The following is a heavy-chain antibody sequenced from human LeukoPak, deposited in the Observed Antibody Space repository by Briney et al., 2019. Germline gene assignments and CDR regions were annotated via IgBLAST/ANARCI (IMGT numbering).Heavy chain of an antibody. V-gene: IGHV4-38-2*02. D-gene: IGHD6-13*01. CDR3: ARVGSAGGDAFDI. CDR2: IYHSGST. Sequence: KPSETLSLTCTVSGYSISSGYYWGWIRQPPGKGLEWIGSIYHSGSTYYSPSLKSRVTISVDTSKNQFSLKLSSVTAADTAVYYCARVGSAGGDAFDIWGQGTRVTVSS. J-gene: IGHJ3*02. CDR1: GYSISSGYY.